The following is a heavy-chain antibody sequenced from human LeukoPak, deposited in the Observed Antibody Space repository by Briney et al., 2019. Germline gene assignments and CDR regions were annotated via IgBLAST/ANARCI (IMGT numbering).Heavy chain of an antibody. CDR2: ISGSGGST. V-gene: IGHV3-23*01. Sequence: GGSLRLSCAASGFTFSSYAMSWVRQAPGKGLEWVSAISGSGGSTYYADSVKGRITISRDNSKNTLYLQMNSLRAEDTAVYYCAGVVTAIPNWFDPWGQGTLVTVSS. CDR3: AGVVTAIPNWFDP. D-gene: IGHD2-21*02. J-gene: IGHJ5*02. CDR1: GFTFSSYA.